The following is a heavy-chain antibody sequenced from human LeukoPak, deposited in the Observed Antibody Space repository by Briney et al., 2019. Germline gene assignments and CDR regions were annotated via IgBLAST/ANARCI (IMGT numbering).Heavy chain of an antibody. Sequence: SQTLSLTCTVSGGSISSGDYYWSWIRQPPGKGLEWIGYIYYSGSTYYNPSLKSRVTISVDTSKNQFSLKLSSVTAADTAVYYCARVKLERRPFDHWGQGTLVTVSS. CDR1: GGSISSGDYY. CDR2: IYYSGST. J-gene: IGHJ4*02. CDR3: ARVKLERRPFDH. D-gene: IGHD1-1*01. V-gene: IGHV4-30-4*01.